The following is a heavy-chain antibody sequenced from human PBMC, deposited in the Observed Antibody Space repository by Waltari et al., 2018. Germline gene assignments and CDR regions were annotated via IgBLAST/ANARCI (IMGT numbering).Heavy chain of an antibody. J-gene: IGHJ4*02. Sequence: EWQLVGSGGGLVKLGGSLRLSCEASVFTFSGCSMNWVRQAPGKGLEWVSSISGDSRFIYYADSVNGRFTISSDDAKNSLYLQMNSLRVEDTAVYYCARDRRGYFDYWGPGTLVSVSS. CDR2: ISGDSRFI. CDR1: VFTFSGCS. V-gene: IGHV3-21*01. CDR3: ARDRRGYFDY. D-gene: IGHD3-16*01.